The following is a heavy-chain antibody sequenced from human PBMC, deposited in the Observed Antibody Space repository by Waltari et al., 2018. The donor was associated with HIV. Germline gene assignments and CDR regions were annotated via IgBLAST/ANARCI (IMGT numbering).Heavy chain of an antibody. CDR2: ISGSGDST. V-gene: IGHV3-23*01. Sequence: EVQLLDSGGGLVQPGGSLRLSCSAPGFSFSSPAMSWVRQAPGKGLEWVSVISGSGDSTFYADSVKGRFTISRDDSKNTLYLQMNSLSAEDTAVYYCAKASSASCYASLHYWGQGTLVTVSS. D-gene: IGHD2-2*01. J-gene: IGHJ4*02. CDR1: GFSFSSPA. CDR3: AKASSASCYASLHY.